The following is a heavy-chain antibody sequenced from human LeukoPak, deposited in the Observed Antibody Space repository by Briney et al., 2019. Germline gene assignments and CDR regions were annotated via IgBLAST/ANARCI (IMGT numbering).Heavy chain of an antibody. CDR2: ISSSGSGGNT. CDR1: GVTLSNYA. D-gene: IGHD4-17*01. Sequence: GGSLRLSCVASGVTLSNYAMSWARQAPGKGLEWVSGISSSGSGGNTYYADSVKGRFTISRDSSRNTLFLHMNTLRAEDTAIYYCAKDLYGDYDFDCWGQVTLVTVSS. J-gene: IGHJ4*02. V-gene: IGHV3-23*01. CDR3: AKDLYGDYDFDC.